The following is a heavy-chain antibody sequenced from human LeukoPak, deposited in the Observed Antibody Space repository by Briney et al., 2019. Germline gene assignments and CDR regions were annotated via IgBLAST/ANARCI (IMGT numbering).Heavy chain of an antibody. D-gene: IGHD2-15*01. CDR2: MDPVSGDT. CDR3: ARGVGSSWLDP. J-gene: IGHJ5*02. Sequence: ASVKVSCKASGYTFTAYYIHWVRQAPGQGLEWMGWMDPVSGDTNYAQRFQGRVTMTRDSSISTAYMQLSSLRSDDTADTAVYYCARGVGSSWLDPWGQGTLVTVSS. CDR1: GYTFTAYY. V-gene: IGHV1-2*02.